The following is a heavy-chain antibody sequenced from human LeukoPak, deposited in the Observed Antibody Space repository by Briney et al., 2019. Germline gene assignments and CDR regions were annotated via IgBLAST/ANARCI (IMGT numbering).Heavy chain of an antibody. V-gene: IGHV2-70*11. Sequence: SGPTLVNPTQTLTLTCTFSGFSLRTSGMCVSWIRQPPGKALEWLARIDWDDDKYYSTSLKSRLTISTDPSKNQVVLTMTNMDPVDTATYYCARIRGYCSGGSCPTRYKYYYYYMDVWGKGTTVTVSS. CDR1: GFSLRTSGMC. CDR3: ARIRGYCSGGSCPTRYKYYYYYMDV. CDR2: IDWDDDK. D-gene: IGHD2-15*01. J-gene: IGHJ6*03.